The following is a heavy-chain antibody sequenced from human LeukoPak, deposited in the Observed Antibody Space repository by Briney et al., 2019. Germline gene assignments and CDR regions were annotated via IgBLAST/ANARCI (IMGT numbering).Heavy chain of an antibody. Sequence: GGSLRLSCAASGFTFSDYEMNWIRQAPGKGLEWISYISNSGSTKYYADPVKGRFTISRDNAKNSVYLQLNSLRAEDTALYYCAAVIDYWGQGTLVTVSS. CDR3: AAVIDY. CDR2: ISNSGSTK. J-gene: IGHJ4*02. CDR1: GFTFSDYE. V-gene: IGHV3-48*03.